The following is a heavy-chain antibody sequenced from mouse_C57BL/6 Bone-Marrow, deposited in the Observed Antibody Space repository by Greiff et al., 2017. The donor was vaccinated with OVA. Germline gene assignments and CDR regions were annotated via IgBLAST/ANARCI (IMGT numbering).Heavy chain of an antibody. CDR3: ARDYYSKGAGFAY. CDR1: GFNIKDYY. CDR2: IDPEDGEP. V-gene: IGHV14-2*01. J-gene: IGHJ3*01. Sequence: VQLQQSGAELVKPGASVKLSCTASGFNIKDYYMHWVKQRTEQGLEWIGGIDPEDGEPKYAPKFQGTATITADTSSNTAYLQLSSLTSEDTAVYDGARDYYSKGAGFAYWGQGTLGTVAA. D-gene: IGHD2-5*01.